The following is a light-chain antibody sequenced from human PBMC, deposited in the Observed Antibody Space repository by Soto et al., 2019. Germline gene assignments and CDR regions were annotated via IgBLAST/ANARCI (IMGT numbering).Light chain of an antibody. CDR3: LQHNSYPIT. J-gene: IGKJ5*01. CDR2: AAS. CDR1: QGIGND. Sequence: DIQMTQSPSSLSASVGDIVTITCRASQGIGNDLGWYQQKPGKAPKRLIYAASSLQSGVPSRFSGSGSGTEFTLTISSLQPEDFATYYCLQHNSYPITFGQGTRLEIK. V-gene: IGKV1-17*01.